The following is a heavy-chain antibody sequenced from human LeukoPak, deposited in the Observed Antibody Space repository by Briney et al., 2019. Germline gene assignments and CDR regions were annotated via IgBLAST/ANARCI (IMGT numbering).Heavy chain of an antibody. Sequence: GYTFTSXYXXXXXXAXXXGLXXMGIINPSGGSTNYAQKFQGRVTMTRDTSTSTVYMELSSLRSEDSAVYYCARWTTTYLDYWGQGTLVTVSS. CDR2: INPSGGST. CDR1: GYTFTSXY. CDR3: ARWTTTYLDY. J-gene: IGHJ4*02. D-gene: IGHD4-11*01. V-gene: IGHV1-46*01.